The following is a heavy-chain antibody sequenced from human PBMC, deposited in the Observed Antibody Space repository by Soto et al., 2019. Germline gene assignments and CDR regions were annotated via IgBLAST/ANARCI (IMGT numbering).Heavy chain of an antibody. V-gene: IGHV6-1*01. J-gene: IGHJ4*02. Sequence: QIQLQLSGPGLVKPSQTLSLTCAISGDSVSSTSAAWNWIRQSPSRGLEWLGRTFYDSTWYTDYAPSVKGRMTIHADTSKNHFSLNLNSVTPDDTALYYCARNYYGSGSYYSSFDYWGQGALVTVSS. CDR2: TFYDSTWYT. CDR3: ARNYYGSGSYYSSFDY. CDR1: GDSVSSTSAA. D-gene: IGHD3-10*01.